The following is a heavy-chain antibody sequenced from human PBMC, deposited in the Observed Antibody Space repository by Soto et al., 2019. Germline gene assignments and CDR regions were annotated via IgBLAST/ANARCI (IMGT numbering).Heavy chain of an antibody. CDR3: AGERFALPGARDAMDV. V-gene: IGHV3-21*02. J-gene: IGHJ6*02. CDR2: ISTSGGYK. CDR1: GFNFNTYN. D-gene: IGHD1-26*01. Sequence: EVRLVESGAGLVKPGGSLRVSCAASGFNFNTYNMNWVRQAPGKGLEWVSFISTSGGYKYYADSVRGRFTISRDNAKNSVYLEMNSLTAAAKAVYYCAGERFALPGARDAMDVWGQGNTVTV.